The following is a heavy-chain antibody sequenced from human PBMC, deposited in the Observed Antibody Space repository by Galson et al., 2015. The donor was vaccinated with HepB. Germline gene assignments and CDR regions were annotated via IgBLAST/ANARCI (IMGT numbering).Heavy chain of an antibody. D-gene: IGHD3-10*02. V-gene: IGHV4-34*01. CDR3: ARDARGVRRFDF. Sequence: ETLSLTCAVYGGSFSAYYWSWIRQPPGKGLEWIGEISHSGSTNYNPSLKSRVTISGDTSKNQFSLKLSSVTAADTAVYYCARDARGVRRFDFWGQGTLVTVSS. CDR1: GGSFSAYY. J-gene: IGHJ4*02. CDR2: ISHSGST.